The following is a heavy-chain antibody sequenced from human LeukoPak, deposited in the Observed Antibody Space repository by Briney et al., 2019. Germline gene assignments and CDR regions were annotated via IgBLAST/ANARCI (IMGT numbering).Heavy chain of an antibody. CDR2: ISPNSDDI. J-gene: IGHJ3*02. V-gene: IGHV1-2*02. CDR3: ARPYTASYWRDDALDI. D-gene: IGHD1-1*01. CDR1: GYSFRDYY. Sequence: ASVKVSCKASGYSFRDYYIHWVRQAPGQGLEWLGCISPNSDDIKYAQKFQGRVTMARDTSNSAAYMELGRLRSDDTAVYYCARPYTASYWRDDALDIWGQGTMVTVSS.